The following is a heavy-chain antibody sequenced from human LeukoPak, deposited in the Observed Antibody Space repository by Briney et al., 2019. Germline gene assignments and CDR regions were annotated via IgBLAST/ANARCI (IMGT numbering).Heavy chain of an antibody. Sequence: PGRSLRLSCAASGFTFSTYSMHWVRQAPGKGLEWVAGMSFDGRNAYYADSVKGRFTISRDNSKNTLYLQMNSLRAEDTAVYYCARGYYFDYWGQGTLVTVSS. CDR3: ARGYYFDY. CDR2: MSFDGRNA. CDR1: GFTFSTYS. V-gene: IGHV3-30*14. J-gene: IGHJ4*02.